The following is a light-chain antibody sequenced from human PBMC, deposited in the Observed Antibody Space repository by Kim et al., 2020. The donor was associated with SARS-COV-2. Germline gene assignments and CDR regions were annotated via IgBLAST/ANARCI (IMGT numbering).Light chain of an antibody. CDR3: AAWDDSLNGSV. CDR1: RFNMGSNV. J-gene: IGLJ3*02. Sequence: GERVTIYCYGGRFNMGSNVVNWYQQLPRPAPKPLIYINDNRPSGVPDRFSGSKSGTSASLDISGLQAEDEADYYCAAWDDSLNGSVFGGGTQLTVL. CDR2: IND. V-gene: IGLV1-44*01.